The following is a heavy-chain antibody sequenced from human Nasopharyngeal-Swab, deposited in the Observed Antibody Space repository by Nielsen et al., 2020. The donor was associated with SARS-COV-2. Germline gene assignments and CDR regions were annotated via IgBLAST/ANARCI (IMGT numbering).Heavy chain of an antibody. CDR1: GYTFTSYA. CDR3: AREHPTTRASDY. V-gene: IGHV1-18*01. D-gene: IGHD4-11*01. J-gene: IGHJ4*02. Sequence: ASVKVSCKASGYTFTSYAISWVRQAPGQGLEWMGWISAYNGNTNYAQKFQGRVTMTSDTSISTAYMDLSSLTSDDTALYYCAREHPTTRASDYWGQGTLVTVSS. CDR2: ISAYNGNT.